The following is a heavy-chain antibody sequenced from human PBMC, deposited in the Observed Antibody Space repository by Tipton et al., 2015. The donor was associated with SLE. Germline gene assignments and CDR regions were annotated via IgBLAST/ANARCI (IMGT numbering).Heavy chain of an antibody. CDR2: ISGSGGST. CDR3: ARAYSSSWYDY. CDR1: GFTFNTYA. V-gene: IGHV3-23*01. J-gene: IGHJ4*02. D-gene: IGHD6-13*01. Sequence: SLRLSCAASGFTFNTYAMSWVRQGPGKGLEWVSSISGSGGSTYYADSVKGRFTISRDNSKNTLYLQMNSLRAEDTAVYYCARAYSSSWYDYWGQGTLVTVSS.